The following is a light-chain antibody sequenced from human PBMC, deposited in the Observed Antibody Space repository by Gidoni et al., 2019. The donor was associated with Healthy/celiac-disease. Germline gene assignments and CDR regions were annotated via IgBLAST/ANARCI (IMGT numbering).Light chain of an antibody. CDR1: QDISNY. Sequence: DIQMTQSPSSLSASVGDRVTITCQASQDISNYLNWYQQKPGKAPKLLIYDASNLETGVPSRFSGSVSGTDFTFTISILQPEDIATYYCQQYDNLPFTFGPGTKVDIK. J-gene: IGKJ3*01. V-gene: IGKV1-33*01. CDR2: DAS. CDR3: QQYDNLPFT.